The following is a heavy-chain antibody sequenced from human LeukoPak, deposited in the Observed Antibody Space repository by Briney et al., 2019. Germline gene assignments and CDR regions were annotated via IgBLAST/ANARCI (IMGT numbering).Heavy chain of an antibody. CDR2: INQDGGER. CDR3: ARDNLRDGYNYYFDY. V-gene: IGHV3-7*01. CDR1: GFTFSSFR. Sequence: PGGSLRLSCAASGFTFSSFRLSWVRQAPGKRLEWVANINQDGGERYYVDSVKGRFSISRDNAKNSLYLQMDSLRAEDTAVYYCARDNLRDGYNYYFDYWGQGTLVTVSS. J-gene: IGHJ4*02. D-gene: IGHD5-24*01.